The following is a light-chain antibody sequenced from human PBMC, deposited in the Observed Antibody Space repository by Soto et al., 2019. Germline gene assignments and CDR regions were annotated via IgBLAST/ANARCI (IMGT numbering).Light chain of an antibody. J-gene: IGKJ1*01. Sequence: EIVLTQSPATLSLSPGERATLSCRASQSVSSYLAWYQQKPGQAPRLLIYDASNRATGIPARFSGSGSGTDFTLTISGLEPEDFAVYYCQQRSNWPRGTFGQGTKVDIK. CDR2: DAS. V-gene: IGKV3-11*01. CDR3: QQRSNWPRGT. CDR1: QSVSSY.